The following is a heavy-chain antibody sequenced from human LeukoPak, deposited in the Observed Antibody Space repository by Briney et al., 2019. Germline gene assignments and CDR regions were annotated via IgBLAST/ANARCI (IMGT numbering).Heavy chain of an antibody. D-gene: IGHD2-2*01. J-gene: IGHJ4*02. CDR2: IYYSWST. V-gene: IGHV4-59*01. CDR3: ARAQRAPSHFDY. Sequence: PSETLSLTCTVSGGSISSYYWGWIRQPPGKGLEWIGYIYYSWSTNYNPSLKSRVTISVDTSKNQFSLKLSSVTAADTAVYYCARAQRAPSHFDYWGQGTLVTVSS. CDR1: GGSISSYY.